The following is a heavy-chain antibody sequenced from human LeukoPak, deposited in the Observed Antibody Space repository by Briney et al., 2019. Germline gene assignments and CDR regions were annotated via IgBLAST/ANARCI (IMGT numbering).Heavy chain of an antibody. CDR1: GGSISNYH. Sequence: SETLSLTCTVSGGSISNYHWSWVRQPPGKGLEWIGYIYYSGSTNYNPSLKSRVTISVDTSKNQFSLKLSSVTAADTAVYYCARTDNSGYHDYWGQGILVTVSS. V-gene: IGHV4-59*01. D-gene: IGHD3-22*01. CDR2: IYYSGST. CDR3: ARTDNSGYHDY. J-gene: IGHJ4*02.